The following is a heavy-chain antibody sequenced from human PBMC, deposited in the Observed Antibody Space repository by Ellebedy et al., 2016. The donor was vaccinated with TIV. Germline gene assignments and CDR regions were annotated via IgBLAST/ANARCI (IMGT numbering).Heavy chain of an antibody. Sequence: GGSLRLXXAASGFTFSSYWMSWVRQAPGKGLEWVANIKQDGSEKYYVDSVKGRFTISRDNAKNSLYLQMNSLRAEDTAVYYCVTAPIKGSYFTAFHMWGQGTMVTVSS. CDR2: IKQDGSEK. V-gene: IGHV3-7*03. CDR1: GFTFSSYW. CDR3: VTAPIKGSYFTAFHM. J-gene: IGHJ3*02. D-gene: IGHD3-10*01.